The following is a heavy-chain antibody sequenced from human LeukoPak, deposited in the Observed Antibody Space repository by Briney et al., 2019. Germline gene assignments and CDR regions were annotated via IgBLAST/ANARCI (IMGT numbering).Heavy chain of an antibody. V-gene: IGHV1-69*05. J-gene: IGHJ3*02. CDR1: GGTFSSYA. CDR2: IIPIFGTA. D-gene: IGHD2-21*01. Sequence: GASVKVSCKASGGTFSSYAISWVRQAPGQGLEWMGRIIPIFGTANYAQKFQGRVTITTDKSTSTAYMELSSLRSEDAAVYYCARQDYSGAFDIWGQGTMVTVSS. CDR3: ARQDYSGAFDI.